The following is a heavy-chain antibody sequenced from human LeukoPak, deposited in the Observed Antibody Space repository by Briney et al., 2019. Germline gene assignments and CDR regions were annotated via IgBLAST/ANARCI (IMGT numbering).Heavy chain of an antibody. D-gene: IGHD3-22*01. J-gene: IGHJ5*02. CDR2: IYYSGST. V-gene: IGHV4-39*01. Sequence: SETLSLTCTVSGGSISSSSYYWGWIRQPPGKGLEWIGSIYYSGSTYYNPSLKSRVTISVDTSKNQFSLKLSSVTAADTAVYYCARNLEYSSGYWSHYNWFDPWGQGTLVTVSS. CDR1: GGSISSSSYY. CDR3: ARNLEYSSGYWSHYNWFDP.